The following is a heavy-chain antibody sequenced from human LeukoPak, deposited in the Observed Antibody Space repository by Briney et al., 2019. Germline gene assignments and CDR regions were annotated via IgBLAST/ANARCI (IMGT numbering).Heavy chain of an antibody. CDR3: ARDRSYYDILTGLDY. CDR1: GFTFSSYG. Sequence: GGSLRLSCAASGFTFSSYGMHWVRQAPGKGLEWVAVIWYDGSNKYYADSVKGRFTISRDNSENTLYLQMNSLRAEDTAVYYCARDRSYYDILTGLDYWGQGTLVTVSS. J-gene: IGHJ4*02. V-gene: IGHV3-33*01. CDR2: IWYDGSNK. D-gene: IGHD3-9*01.